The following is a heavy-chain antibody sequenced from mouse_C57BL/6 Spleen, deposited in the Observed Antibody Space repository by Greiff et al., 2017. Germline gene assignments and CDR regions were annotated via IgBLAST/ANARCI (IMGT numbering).Heavy chain of an antibody. Sequence: VVESGASVTISCKASGYAFSSSWMTLVKQRPGKGLEWIGRIYPGDGDTNYYGKFKGKATLNADKSSSTAYMQLSSLTSEDSAVYFCARSGYGSYFDDWGKGTTLTVAS. D-gene: IGHD1-1*01. J-gene: IGHJ2*01. CDR1: GYAFSSSW. CDR2: IYPGDGDT. CDR3: ARSGYGSYFDD. V-gene: IGHV1-82*01.